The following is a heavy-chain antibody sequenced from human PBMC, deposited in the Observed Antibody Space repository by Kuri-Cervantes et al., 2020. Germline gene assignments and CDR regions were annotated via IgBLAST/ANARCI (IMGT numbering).Heavy chain of an antibody. CDR2: IRGGNT. D-gene: IGHD3-16*01. CDR3: VNGGMITFGGVIALDY. J-gene: IGHJ4*02. Sequence: GGSLRLFCSASGFTFNSHPMTWVRQVSGKGLEWVSAIRGGNTYYTDSVKGRFTISRDNSRNTLYLQMNSLRAEDTAVYYCVNGGMITFGGVIALDYWGQGTLVTVSS. V-gene: IGHV3-23*01. CDR1: GFTFNSHP.